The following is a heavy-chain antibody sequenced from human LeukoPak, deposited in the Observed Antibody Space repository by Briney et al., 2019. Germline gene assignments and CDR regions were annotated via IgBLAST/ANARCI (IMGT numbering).Heavy chain of an antibody. V-gene: IGHV3-33*03. D-gene: IGHD5-12*01. Sequence: PGGSLRLSCAASGFTFSNFWMHWVRQAPGRGLEWVAVIWFDESNKYYADSVKGRFTISRDNAKNSLYLQMNSLRAEDTAVYYCAKSGYFFFDYWGQGILVTVSS. CDR2: IWFDESNK. CDR1: GFTFSNFW. CDR3: AKSGYFFFDY. J-gene: IGHJ4*02.